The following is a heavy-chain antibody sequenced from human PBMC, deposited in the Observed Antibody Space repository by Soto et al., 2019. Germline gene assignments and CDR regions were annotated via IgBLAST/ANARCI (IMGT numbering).Heavy chain of an antibody. J-gene: IGHJ6*02. CDR2: ISAYNGNT. CDR3: ARDHARITIFGVVIIPHYYYYGMDV. V-gene: IGHV1-18*01. D-gene: IGHD3-3*01. CDR1: GYTFTSYG. Sequence: ASVKVSCKASGYTFTSYGISWVRQAPGQGLERMGWISAYNGNTNYAQKLQGRVTMTTDTSTSTAYMELRSLRSDDTAVYYCARDHARITIFGVVIIPHYYYYGMDVWGQGSTVTVSS.